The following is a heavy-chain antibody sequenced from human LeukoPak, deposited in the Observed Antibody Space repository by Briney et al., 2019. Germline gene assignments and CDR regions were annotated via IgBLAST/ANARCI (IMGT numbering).Heavy chain of an antibody. CDR3: ARWRIAVAGGFDY. V-gene: IGHV4-34*01. CDR1: GGSFSGYY. J-gene: IGHJ4*02. D-gene: IGHD6-19*01. Sequence: PSETLSLTCAVYGGSFSGYYWSWIRQPPGKGLEWIGEINHSGGTNYNPSLKSRVTISVDTSKNQFSLKLSSVTAADTAVYYCARWRIAVAGGFDYWGQGTLVTVSS. CDR2: INHSGGT.